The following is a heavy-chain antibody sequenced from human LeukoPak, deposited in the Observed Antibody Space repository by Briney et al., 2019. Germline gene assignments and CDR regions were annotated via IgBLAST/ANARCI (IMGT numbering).Heavy chain of an antibody. CDR3: ARLKAAAGLFDY. V-gene: IGHV4-39*07. Sequence: SETLSLTCSVSGGSISSCTYSWGWIRQPPGKGLEWIGEINHSGSTNYNPSLKSRVTISVDTSKNQFSLKLSSVTAADTAVYYCARLKAAAGLFDYWGQGTLVTVSS. CDR1: GGSISSCTYS. D-gene: IGHD6-13*01. CDR2: INHSGST. J-gene: IGHJ4*02.